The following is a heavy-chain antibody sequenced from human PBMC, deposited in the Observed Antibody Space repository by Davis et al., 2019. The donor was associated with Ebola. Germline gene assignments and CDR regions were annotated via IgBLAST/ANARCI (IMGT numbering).Heavy chain of an antibody. CDR2: INSDGSST. D-gene: IGHD1-26*01. CDR3: AKDAVGATNYYYYGMDV. Sequence: GESLKISCAASGFTFSSYWMHWVRQAPGKGLVWVSRINSDGSSTSYADSVKGRFTISRDNAKNTLYLQMNSLRAEDTAVYYCAKDAVGATNYYYYGMDVWGQGTTVTVSS. J-gene: IGHJ6*02. V-gene: IGHV3-74*01. CDR1: GFTFSSYW.